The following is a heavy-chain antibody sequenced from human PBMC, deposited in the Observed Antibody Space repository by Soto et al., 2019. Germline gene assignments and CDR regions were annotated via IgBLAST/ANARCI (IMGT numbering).Heavy chain of an antibody. V-gene: IGHV3-33*01. CDR1: GFTFSSYG. J-gene: IGHJ3*02. CDR2: IWYDGSNK. Sequence: GGSLRLSCAASGFTFSSYGMHWVRQAPGKGLEWVAVIWYDGSNKYYADSVKGRFTISRDNSKNTLYLQMNSLRAEDTAVYYCARVSYYDSSGYYSYAFDIWGQGTMVTVS. D-gene: IGHD3-22*01. CDR3: ARVSYYDSSGYYSYAFDI.